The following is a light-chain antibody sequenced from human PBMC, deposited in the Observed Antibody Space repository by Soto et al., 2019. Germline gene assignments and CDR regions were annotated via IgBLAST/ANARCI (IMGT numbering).Light chain of an antibody. V-gene: IGLV4-69*01. CDR1: SGQSSFA. Sequence: QSVLTQSPSVSASLGASVKVTCTLSSGQSSFAIAWHQQQPEKGPRFLMKLNSDGSHRKGDGIPDRFSGSSSGAERYLTISSLQSEDEADYYCQAWGTGIGAFGTGTQLTVL. J-gene: IGLJ1*01. CDR2: LNSDGSH. CDR3: QAWGTGIGA.